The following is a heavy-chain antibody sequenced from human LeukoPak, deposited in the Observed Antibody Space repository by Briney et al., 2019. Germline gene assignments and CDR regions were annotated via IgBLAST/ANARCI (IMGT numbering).Heavy chain of an antibody. V-gene: IGHV1-18*01. J-gene: IGHJ6*04. D-gene: IGHD2-2*01. Sequence: ASVKVSCKASGYTFTSYAISWVRQAPGQGLEWMGWISADNGNTDYAQRFQGRVTMTTDTSTSTAYMELRSLRSDDTAVYYCARLYVVVPAFGVWGKGTTVTISS. CDR3: ARLYVVVPAFGV. CDR2: ISADNGNT. CDR1: GYTFTSYA.